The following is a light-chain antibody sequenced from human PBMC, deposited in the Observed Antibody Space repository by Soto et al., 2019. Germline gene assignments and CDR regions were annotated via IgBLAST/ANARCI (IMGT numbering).Light chain of an antibody. Sequence: QSVLTQPPSVSGAPGQRVTISCTGTSSNIGAGYAVHWYQQLPGKAPTLLIYSNNDRPSGVPDRFSGSKSGTSASLAITGLQADDEADYYCHSYDSSLSAVVFGGGTQLTVL. CDR2: SNN. CDR1: SSNIGAGYA. J-gene: IGLJ3*02. V-gene: IGLV1-40*01. CDR3: HSYDSSLSAVV.